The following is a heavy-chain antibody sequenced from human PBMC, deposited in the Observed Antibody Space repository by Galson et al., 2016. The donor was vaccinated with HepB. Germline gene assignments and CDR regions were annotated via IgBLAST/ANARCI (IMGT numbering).Heavy chain of an antibody. Sequence: SLRLSCAASGFTFGRYAMSWVRQAPGKGLEWVSAISGDGGSTYYAGSVQGRFTSSRDRSTNTMYLQMNSLRTDDTAEYYWARFTQEGLDRVYYFDYWGQGTLVTVSS. CDR3: ARFTQEGLDRVYYFDY. CDR2: ISGDGGST. V-gene: IGHV3-23*01. J-gene: IGHJ4*02. D-gene: IGHD6-19*01. CDR1: GFTFGRYA.